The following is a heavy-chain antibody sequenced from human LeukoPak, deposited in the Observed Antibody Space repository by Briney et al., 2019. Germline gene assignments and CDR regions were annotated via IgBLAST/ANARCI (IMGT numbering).Heavy chain of an antibody. CDR3: ARGLRGGVY. V-gene: IGHV4-38-2*01. CDR1: GYSISSGYY. J-gene: IGHJ4*02. D-gene: IGHD2-15*01. CDR2: IYHSGST. Sequence: SETLSLTCAVSGYSISSGYYWGWIRQPPGKGLEWIGSIYHSGSTYYSPSLKSRVTISVDTSKNQFSLKLSSVTAADTAVYYCARGLRGGVYWGQGTLVTVSS.